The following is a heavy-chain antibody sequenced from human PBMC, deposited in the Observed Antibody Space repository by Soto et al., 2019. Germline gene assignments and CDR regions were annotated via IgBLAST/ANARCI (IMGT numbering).Heavy chain of an antibody. V-gene: IGHV4-30-2*01. CDR1: GASISRGGYS. CDR3: ARGVNYYDSSGSSWFDP. D-gene: IGHD3-22*01. CDR2: MYHSGST. J-gene: IGHJ5*02. Sequence: SETRSLTCAVSGASISRGGYSWRWIRQPPGKGLEWIGYMYHSGSTYYNPSLKSRVTISIDRSKNQFSLKLNSVTAADTAVYYCARGVNYYDSSGSSWFDPWGQGALVTVSS.